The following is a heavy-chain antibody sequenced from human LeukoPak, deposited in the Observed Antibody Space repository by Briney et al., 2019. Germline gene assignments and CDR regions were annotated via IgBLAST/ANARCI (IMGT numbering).Heavy chain of an antibody. V-gene: IGHV3-21*01. CDR1: GFTFSSYS. CDR2: ISSSSSYI. D-gene: IGHD4-17*01. Sequence: GGSLRLSCAASGFTFSSYSMNWVRQAPGKGLEWVSSISSSSSYIYYADSVKGRFTISRDNAKNSLYLQMNSLRAEDTAVNYCARPRQYGQGYYFDYWGQGTLVTVSS. J-gene: IGHJ4*02. CDR3: ARPRQYGQGYYFDY.